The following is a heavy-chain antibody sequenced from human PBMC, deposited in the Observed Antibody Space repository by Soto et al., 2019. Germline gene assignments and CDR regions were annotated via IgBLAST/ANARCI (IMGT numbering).Heavy chain of an antibody. CDR1: GYTFTGYY. D-gene: IGHD3-3*01. Sequence: ASVKVSCKASGYTFTGYYMHWVRQAPGQGLEWMGWINPNSGGTNYAQKFQGWVTMTRDTSISTAYMELSRLRSDDTAVYYCARGGYYDFWSGPYHYYYGMDVWGQGTTVTVS. CDR2: INPNSGGT. J-gene: IGHJ6*02. V-gene: IGHV1-2*04. CDR3: ARGGYYDFWSGPYHYYYGMDV.